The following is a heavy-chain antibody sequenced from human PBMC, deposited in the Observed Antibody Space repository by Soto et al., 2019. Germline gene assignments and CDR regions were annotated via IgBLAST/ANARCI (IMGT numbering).Heavy chain of an antibody. J-gene: IGHJ4*02. CDR3: AKPSTIPYCSGGSCYSDY. D-gene: IGHD2-15*01. V-gene: IGHV3-23*01. CDR2: ISGSGGST. Sequence: GGSLRLSCAASGFTFSSYAMSWVRQAPGKGLEWVSAISGSGGSTYYADSVKGQFTISRDNSKNTLYLQMNSLRAEDTAVYYCAKPSTIPYCSGGSCYSDYWGQGTLVTVSS. CDR1: GFTFSSYA.